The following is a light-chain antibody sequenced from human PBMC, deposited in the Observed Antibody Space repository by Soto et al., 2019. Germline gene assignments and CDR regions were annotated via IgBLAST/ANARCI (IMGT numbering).Light chain of an antibody. V-gene: IGLV2-23*02. J-gene: IGLJ1*01. Sequence: QSVRTQPASVSGSPGQSITISCTGASSDLGSYDLVSWYQQHPGRAPKTIIYEVTKRPSGVSKRFSGSKSGNTASLTISGLQPEDEADYYCCSYVGNDFFYVFGTGTKVTVL. CDR1: SSDLGSYDL. CDR3: CSYVGNDFFYV. CDR2: EVT.